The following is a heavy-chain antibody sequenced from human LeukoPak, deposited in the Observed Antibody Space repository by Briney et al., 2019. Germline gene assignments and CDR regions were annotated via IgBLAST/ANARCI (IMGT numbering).Heavy chain of an antibody. CDR2: ISVSSTYI. V-gene: IGHV3-21*01. CDR3: ARGVGSVTAGSYYYFDY. D-gene: IGHD1-26*01. Sequence: GGSLRLSCAASRFMFSSYGINWVRQAPGKGLEWVSYISVSSTYIHYADSVKGRFTISRDNAENSLYLQMNSLRAEDTAVYYCARGVGSVTAGSYYYFDYWGQGTLVTVSS. CDR1: RFMFSSYG. J-gene: IGHJ4*02.